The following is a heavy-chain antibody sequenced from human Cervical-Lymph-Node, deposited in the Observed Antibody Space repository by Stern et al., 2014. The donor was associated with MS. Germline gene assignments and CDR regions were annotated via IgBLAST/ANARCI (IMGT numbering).Heavy chain of an antibody. CDR3: VNGRD. CDR2: IISNSGDK. CDR1: GFRFDDLS. V-gene: IGHV3-9*01. J-gene: IGHJ4*02. Sequence: EVQLVESGGGFVQPGRSLRLSCAASGFRFDDLSMHWVRQAPGKGLEWVSGIISNSGDKAYAKSVEGRFTISRDNAKRSVYLQLSSLRTDDTARYYCVNGRDWGQGTLVIVSS.